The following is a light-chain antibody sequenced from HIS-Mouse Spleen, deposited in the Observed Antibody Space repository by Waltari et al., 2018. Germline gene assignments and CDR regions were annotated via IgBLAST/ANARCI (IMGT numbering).Light chain of an antibody. CDR2: WAS. V-gene: IGKV4-1*01. J-gene: IGKJ4*01. CDR3: QQYYSTPLT. Sequence: DIVMTQSPDSLAVSLGERATINCKSSPSVLYSSNNKNYLAWYQQKPGQPPKLLIYWASTWESGVPDRFSGSGSGTDFTLTISSLQAEDVAVYYCQQYYSTPLTFGGGTKVEIK. CDR1: PSVLYSSNNKNY.